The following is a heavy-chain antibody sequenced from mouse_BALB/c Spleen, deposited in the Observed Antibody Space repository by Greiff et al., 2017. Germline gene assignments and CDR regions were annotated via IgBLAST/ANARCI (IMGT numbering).Heavy chain of an antibody. CDR1: GYTFSSYW. J-gene: IGHJ3*01. CDR3: ARRDYYGSSPAWFAY. CDR2: ILPGSGST. D-gene: IGHD1-1*01. Sequence: VKLVESGAELMKPGASVKISCKATGYTFSSYWIEWVKQRPGHGLEWIGEILPGSGSTNYNEKFKGKATFTADTSSNTAYMQLSSLTSEDSAVYYCARRDYYGSSPAWFAYWGQGTLVTVSA. V-gene: IGHV1-9*01.